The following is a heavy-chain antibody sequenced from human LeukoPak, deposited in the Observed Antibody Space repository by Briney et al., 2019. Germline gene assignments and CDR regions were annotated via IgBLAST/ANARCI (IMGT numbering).Heavy chain of an antibody. D-gene: IGHD2-21*02. J-gene: IGHJ4*02. Sequence: SGTLSLTCTVSGGSISSYYWSWIRQSPGKGLEWIGYIYNSGSTNYNPSLKSRVTISVDTSKNQFSLKLSSVTAADTAVYYCARDNVAYCGGDCRAFDYWGQGTLVTVSS. CDR3: ARDNVAYCGGDCRAFDY. CDR2: IYNSGST. CDR1: GGSISSYY. V-gene: IGHV4-59*01.